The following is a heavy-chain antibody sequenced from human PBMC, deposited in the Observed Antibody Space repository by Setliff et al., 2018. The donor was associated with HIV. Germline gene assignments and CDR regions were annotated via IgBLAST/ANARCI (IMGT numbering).Heavy chain of an antibody. D-gene: IGHD1-26*01. Sequence: GGSLRLSCAASGFTFSDYYMSWIRQAPGKGLEWVSYISRSSGTIYYAESVKGRFTISRDNAKNSLYLQMNSLRAEDTALYYCATSIHTRGAIDFWGQGTLVTVSS. V-gene: IGHV3-11*04. CDR1: GFTFSDYY. CDR3: ATSIHTRGAIDF. CDR2: ISRSSGTI. J-gene: IGHJ4*02.